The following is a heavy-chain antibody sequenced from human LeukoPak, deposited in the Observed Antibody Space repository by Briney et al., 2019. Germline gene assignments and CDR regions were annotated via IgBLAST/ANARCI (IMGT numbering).Heavy chain of an antibody. CDR2: IYTSGST. D-gene: IGHD6-13*01. Sequence: PSQTLSLTCTVSGGSISSGSYYWSWIRQPAGKGLEWIGRIYTSGSTNYDPSLKSRVTMSVDTSKNQFSLKLSSVTAADTAVYYCARAAVRYSSSWYNYWGQGTLVTVSS. CDR1: GGSISSGSYY. CDR3: ARAAVRYSSSWYNY. V-gene: IGHV4-61*02. J-gene: IGHJ4*02.